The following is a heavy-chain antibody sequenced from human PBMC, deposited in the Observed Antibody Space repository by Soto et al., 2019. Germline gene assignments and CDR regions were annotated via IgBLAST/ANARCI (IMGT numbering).Heavy chain of an antibody. CDR1: GGSISSSSYY. CDR3: ASDCTNGVCYSGY. V-gene: IGHV4-39*01. CDR2: IYYSGST. J-gene: IGHJ4*02. D-gene: IGHD2-8*01. Sequence: SETLSLTCTVSGGSISSSSYYWGWIRQPPGKGLEWIGSIYYSGSTYYNPSLKSRVTISVDTSKNQFSLKLSSVTAADTAVYYCASDCTNGVCYSGYWGQGTLVTSPQ.